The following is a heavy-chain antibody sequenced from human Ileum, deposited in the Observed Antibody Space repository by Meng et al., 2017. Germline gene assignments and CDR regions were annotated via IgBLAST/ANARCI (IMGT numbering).Heavy chain of an antibody. D-gene: IGHD3-10*01. CDR2: ISSSGSTI. Sequence: GGSLTLSCTTSGFTFSSYDMNWVRQAPGKGPEWVSYISSSGSTIYYADSVKGRFTISRDNAKNSLFLQMNSLRAEDTAVYYCARGKGSGLWGQGTLVTVSS. CDR3: ARGKGSGL. CDR1: GFTFSSYD. V-gene: IGHV3-48*03. J-gene: IGHJ4*02.